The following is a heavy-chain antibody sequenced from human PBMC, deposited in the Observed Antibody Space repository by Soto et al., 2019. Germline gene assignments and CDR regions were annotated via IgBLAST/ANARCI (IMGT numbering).Heavy chain of an antibody. D-gene: IGHD3-22*01. J-gene: IGHJ5*02. CDR2: IWYDGSNK. Sequence: GGSRRLSCAASGFTFSSYGMHGVGQAPGKGLEWVAVIWYDGSNKYYADSVKGRFTISRDNSKNTLYLQMNSLRAEDTAVYYCARDGQYYDSSGYPPPWFDPWGQGTLVTVSS. V-gene: IGHV3-33*01. CDR1: GFTFSSYG. CDR3: ARDGQYYDSSGYPPPWFDP.